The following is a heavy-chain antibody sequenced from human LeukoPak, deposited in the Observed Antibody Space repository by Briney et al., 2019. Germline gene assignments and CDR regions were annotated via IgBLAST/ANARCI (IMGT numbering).Heavy chain of an antibody. Sequence: GGSLRLSCAASGFTFSGSAMHWVRQASGKGLEWVGRIRSKAKSYATAYAASVKGRFTISRDDSKNTAYLQMNSLKTEDTAVYYCTRPYCSSTSCYYYYGMDVWGQGTTVTVSS. CDR3: TRPYCSSTSCYYYYGMDV. V-gene: IGHV3-73*01. D-gene: IGHD2-2*01. CDR2: IRSKAKSYAT. CDR1: GFTFSGSA. J-gene: IGHJ6*02.